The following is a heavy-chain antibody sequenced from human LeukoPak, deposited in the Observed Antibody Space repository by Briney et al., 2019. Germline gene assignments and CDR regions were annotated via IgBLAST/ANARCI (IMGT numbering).Heavy chain of an antibody. CDR3: ARDRSSYEYYFDY. CDR2: ISHDGSSK. CDR1: GFTFSSYA. V-gene: IGHV3-30-3*01. D-gene: IGHD5-12*01. J-gene: IGHJ4*02. Sequence: GGSLRLSCAASGFTFSSYAMHWVRQAPGKGLEWVAVISHDGSSKYYADSVKGRFTISRDNSKNTLYLQMNSLRAEDTAVYYCARDRSSYEYYFDYWGQGTLVTVSS.